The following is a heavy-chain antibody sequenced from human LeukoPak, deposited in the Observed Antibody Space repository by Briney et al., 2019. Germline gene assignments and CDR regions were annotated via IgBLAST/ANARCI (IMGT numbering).Heavy chain of an antibody. CDR1: GFTFSTYS. CDR2: ISSSSSYI. V-gene: IGHV3-21*01. CDR3: ARVVAADHYFDY. Sequence: PGGSLRLSCAASGFTFSTYSMNWVRQAPGKGLEGVSSISSSSSYIYYADSVKGRFTISRDNAKNSLYLQMNSLRAEDTAVYYCARVVAADHYFDYWGQGTLATVSS. D-gene: IGHD2-2*01. J-gene: IGHJ4*02.